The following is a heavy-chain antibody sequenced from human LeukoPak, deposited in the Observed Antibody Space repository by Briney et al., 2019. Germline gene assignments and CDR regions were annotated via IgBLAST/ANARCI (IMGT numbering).Heavy chain of an antibody. CDR1: GGSISTSGYY. J-gene: IGHJ4*02. D-gene: IGHD6-19*01. CDR2: IDSSGNT. CDR3: TRDRGQWLVDY. Sequence: SETLSLTCTVSGGSISTSGYYWGWIRQPPGKGLEYFASIDSSGNTYYNPSLQSRVTISADTSKNQFSLKLSSVTAADTAVYYCTRDRGQWLVDYWGQGTLVTVSS. V-gene: IGHV4-39*07.